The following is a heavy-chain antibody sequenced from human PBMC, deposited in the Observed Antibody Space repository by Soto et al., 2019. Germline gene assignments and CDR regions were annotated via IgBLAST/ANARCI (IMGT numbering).Heavy chain of an antibody. J-gene: IGHJ6*02. CDR2: IIPIPGTT. Sequence: QVQLVQSGAEVKKPGSSVRVSCKASGGTLNTNAISWVRQAPGQGLEWMGGIIPIPGTTNYAQKFEGRVRSAADAYTNTVFMELSSLRSDDTSVDYCAGRSGTPDRPGPTLFHYYYGLAVWGQGTTVTVSS. CDR3: AGRSGTPDRPGPTLFHYYYGLAV. D-gene: IGHD1-26*01. CDR1: GGTLNTNA. V-gene: IGHV1-69*01.